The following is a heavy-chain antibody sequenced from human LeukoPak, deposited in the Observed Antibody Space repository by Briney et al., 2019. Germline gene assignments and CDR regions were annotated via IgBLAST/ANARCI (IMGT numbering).Heavy chain of an antibody. D-gene: IGHD2-2*01. Sequence: GGSLRLSCAASGFTFSSYSMDWVRQAPGKGLEWVSSISSSSSYIYYADSVKGRFTISRDNAKNSLYLQMNSLRAEDTAVYYCARGSVGYCSSTSCEFDYWGQGTLVTVSS. CDR3: ARGSVGYCSSTSCEFDY. V-gene: IGHV3-21*01. J-gene: IGHJ4*02. CDR1: GFTFSSYS. CDR2: ISSSSSYI.